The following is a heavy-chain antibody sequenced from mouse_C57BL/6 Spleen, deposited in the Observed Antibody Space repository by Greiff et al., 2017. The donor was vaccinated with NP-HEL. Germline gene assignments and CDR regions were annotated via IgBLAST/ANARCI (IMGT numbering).Heavy chain of an antibody. CDR3: ARLDYGGFDY. J-gene: IGHJ2*01. CDR2: IDPSDSNT. CDR1: GYTFTSYW. V-gene: IGHV1-69*01. Sequence: QVQLQQPGAELVMPGASVKLSCKASGYTFTSYWMHWVKQRPGQGLEWIGEIDPSDSNTKYTQKLKGKSTLTVDTSSSTAYMQLSRLTSEDSAVYYCARLDYGGFDYWGQGTTLTVSS. D-gene: IGHD1-1*02.